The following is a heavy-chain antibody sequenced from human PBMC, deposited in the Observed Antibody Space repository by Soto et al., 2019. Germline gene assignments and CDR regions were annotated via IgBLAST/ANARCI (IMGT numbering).Heavy chain of an antibody. Sequence: EVQLVESGGGVVQPGGSLRLSCAASGFIFNNYYMVWVRQAPGRGLEWVANINQDGSATYYVDSVKGRFTISRDNAKSSLYLQINSLRAEDTDTYYCGRGFGGTHWGQGSLVTVSS. J-gene: IGHJ4*02. CDR1: GFIFNNYY. CDR3: GRGFGGTH. V-gene: IGHV3-7*05. D-gene: IGHD2-15*01. CDR2: INQDGSAT.